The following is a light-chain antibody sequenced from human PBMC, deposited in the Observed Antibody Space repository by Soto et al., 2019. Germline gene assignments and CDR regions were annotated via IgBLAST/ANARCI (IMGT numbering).Light chain of an antibody. CDR2: AAS. CDR1: QSITIY. CDR3: QQSYSTPIT. V-gene: IGKV1-39*01. Sequence: DIQMTQSPSSLSASVGDRVTITCRASQSITIYLNWYQQKSVKAPKLLIYAASSWQSGVPSRFSGSGSGQDFTRTISSLQLEDFATYYCQQSYSTPITFGQGTRLEIK. J-gene: IGKJ5*01.